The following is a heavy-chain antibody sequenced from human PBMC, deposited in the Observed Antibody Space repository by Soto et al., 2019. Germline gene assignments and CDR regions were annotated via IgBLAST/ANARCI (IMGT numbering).Heavy chain of an antibody. CDR2: IYYSGST. CDR1: GDSISTYY. J-gene: IGHJ6*02. D-gene: IGHD6-19*01. CDR3: ARHGNGWPVYGMDV. Sequence: SETLSLTCTVSGDSISTYYWSWVRQPPGKGLEWIGYIYYSGSTNYNPSLKSRVTISVDTSKNQFSLELSSVTAADTAVYYCARHGNGWPVYGMDVWGQGTTVT. V-gene: IGHV4-59*08.